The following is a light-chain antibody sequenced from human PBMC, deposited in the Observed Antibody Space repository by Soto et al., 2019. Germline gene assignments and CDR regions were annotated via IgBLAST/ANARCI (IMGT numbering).Light chain of an antibody. CDR2: GNS. V-gene: IGLV1-40*01. CDR1: SSNIGAGYD. CDR3: FSFTTTSTHV. J-gene: IGLJ1*01. Sequence: QSVLTQPPSVSGAPGQRVTISCTGSSSNIGAGYDVHWYQQLPGTAPKVLIYGNSNRPSGVPERFSGSKSGNTAYLTISGLQVEDEAEYFCFSFTTTSTHVFGTGTKLTVL.